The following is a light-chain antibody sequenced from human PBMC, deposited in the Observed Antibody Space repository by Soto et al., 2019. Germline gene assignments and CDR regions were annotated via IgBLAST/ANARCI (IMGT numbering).Light chain of an antibody. J-gene: IGKJ1*01. CDR3: QQRSNWPPRWT. CDR2: DAS. CDR1: QSVSSY. V-gene: IGKV3-11*01. Sequence: EIVLTQPPATLSLSPGERATLSCRASQSVSSYLAWYQQKPGQAPRLLIYDASNRATGIPARFSGSGSGTGFTLTISSLEPEDFAVYYCQQRSNWPPRWTFGQGTKV.